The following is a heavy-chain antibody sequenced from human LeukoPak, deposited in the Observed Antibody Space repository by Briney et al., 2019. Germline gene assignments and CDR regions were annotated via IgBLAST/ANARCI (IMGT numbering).Heavy chain of an antibody. CDR3: AKDTYVDTAPLDY. CDR2: ISYDGSNE. Sequence: GGSLRLSCAASGFTFSSYVMHWVRQAPGKGLEWVAIISYDGSNEYYADSVKGRFTISRDNSKNTLYLQMNSLGAEDTAVYYCAKDTYVDTAPLDYWGQGTLVTVSS. D-gene: IGHD5-18*01. CDR1: GFTFSSYV. J-gene: IGHJ4*02. V-gene: IGHV3-30*04.